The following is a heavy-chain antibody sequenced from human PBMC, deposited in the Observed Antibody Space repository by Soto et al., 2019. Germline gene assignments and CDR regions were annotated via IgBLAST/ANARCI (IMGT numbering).Heavy chain of an antibody. CDR1: GFTFSSYS. Sequence: EVQLVASGGGLVKPGGSLRLSCAASGFTFSSYSMNWVRQAPGKGLEWGSSISSSSSYIYYADSVKGRFPISRDNAKNPLYLQMNSVRGEDTAVYYCARDLNDILTGYSQPDAFDIWGQGTMVTVSS. J-gene: IGHJ3*02. CDR3: ARDLNDILTGYSQPDAFDI. D-gene: IGHD3-9*01. V-gene: IGHV3-21*01. CDR2: ISSSSSYI.